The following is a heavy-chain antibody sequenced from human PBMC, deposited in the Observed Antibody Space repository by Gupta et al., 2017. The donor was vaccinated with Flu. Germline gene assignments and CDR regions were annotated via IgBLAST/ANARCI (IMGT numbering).Heavy chain of an antibody. CDR3: AKELVHRGVPFDY. D-gene: IGHD1-26*01. CDR2: IGKDETTT. Sequence: QVQLVESGGGVVQPGRSLRVSCVASGFTFSNYGIHWVRQAPGKGLEWVAVIGKDETTTYYADSVKGRFTISRENSKNTVSMQMNSLTIEDTAVYYCAKELVHRGVPFDYWGQGALVTVSS. CDR1: GFTFSNYG. J-gene: IGHJ4*02. V-gene: IGHV3-30*18.